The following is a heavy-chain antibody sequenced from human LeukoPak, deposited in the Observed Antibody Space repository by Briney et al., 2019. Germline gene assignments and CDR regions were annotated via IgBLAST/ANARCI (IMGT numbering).Heavy chain of an antibody. J-gene: IGHJ3*02. D-gene: IGHD5-12*01. CDR1: GFTFSSYS. CDR2: ISSSSSYI. CDR3: ARDAGYGDAFDI. Sequence: GGSLRLSCAASGFTFSSYSMNWVRQAPGEGLEWVSSISSSSSYIYYADSVKGRFTISRDNAKNSLYLQMNSLRAEDTAVYYCARDAGYGDAFDIWGQGTMVTVSS. V-gene: IGHV3-21*01.